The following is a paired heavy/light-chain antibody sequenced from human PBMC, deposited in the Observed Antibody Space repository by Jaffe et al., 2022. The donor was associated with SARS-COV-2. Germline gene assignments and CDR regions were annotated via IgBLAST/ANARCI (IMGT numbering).Heavy chain of an antibody. V-gene: IGHV3-21*01. D-gene: IGHD4-17*01. CDR3: ARDPNDYGDYVGRVYYYGMDV. Sequence: EVQLVESGGGLVKPGGSLRLSCAASGFTFSSYSMNWVRQAPGKGLEWVSSISSSSSYIYYADSVKGRFTISRDNAKNSLYLQMNSLRAEDTAVYYCARDPNDYGDYVGRVYYYGMDVWGQGTTVTVSS. CDR2: ISSSSSYI. CDR1: GFTFSSYS. J-gene: IGHJ6*02.
Light chain of an antibody. CDR2: AAS. J-gene: IGKJ4*01. V-gene: IGKV1-9*01. CDR1: QGISSY. CDR3: QQLNSYPR. Sequence: DIQLTQSPSFLSASVGDRVTITCRASQGISSYLAWYQQKPGKAPKLLIYAASTLQSGVPSRFSGSGSGTEFTLTISSLQPEDFATYYCQQLNSYPRFGGGTKVEIK.